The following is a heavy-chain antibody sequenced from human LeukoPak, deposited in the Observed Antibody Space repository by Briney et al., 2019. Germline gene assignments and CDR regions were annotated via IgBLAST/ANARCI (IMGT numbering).Heavy chain of an antibody. D-gene: IGHD2-15*01. CDR3: ARHVIVFGVSCWFDP. CDR2: IYYSGST. Sequence: SETLSLTCTVSGGSISSSSYYWGWIRQPPGKGLEWIGSIYYSGSTYYNPSLKSRVTISVDTSKDQFSLKLSSVTAADTAVYYCARHVIVFGVSCWFDPWGQGTLVTVSS. CDR1: GGSISSSSYY. J-gene: IGHJ5*02. V-gene: IGHV4-39*01.